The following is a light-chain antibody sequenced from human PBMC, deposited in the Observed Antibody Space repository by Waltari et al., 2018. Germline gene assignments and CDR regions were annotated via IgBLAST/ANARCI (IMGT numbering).Light chain of an antibody. CDR3: CSYVGPSIYV. CDR1: SGDTGSYNP. V-gene: IGLV2-23*01. J-gene: IGLJ1*01. Sequence: QSALTQPASVSGSPGQSITLSCIGTSGDTGSYNPVSWYQPHPDRAPKLLIYEATKRPSGVSNRFSASKSGNTASLTISGLQAEDEADYYCCSYVGPSIYVFGSATRVTVL. CDR2: EAT.